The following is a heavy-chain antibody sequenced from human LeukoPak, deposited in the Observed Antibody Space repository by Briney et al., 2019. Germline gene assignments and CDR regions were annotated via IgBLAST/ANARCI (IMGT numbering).Heavy chain of an antibody. CDR3: ARHLRGVSPLDY. V-gene: IGHV4-39*01. Sequence: SETLSLTCTVSGGSISSSSYYWGWISPPPGKGLEWIGSIYYSGSTYYNPSLKSRAAISVDTSKNQFSLKLSSVTAADTAVYYCARHLRGVSPLDYGGQETLVTVST. D-gene: IGHD3-10*01. CDR2: IYYSGST. CDR1: GGSISSSSYY. J-gene: IGHJ4*02.